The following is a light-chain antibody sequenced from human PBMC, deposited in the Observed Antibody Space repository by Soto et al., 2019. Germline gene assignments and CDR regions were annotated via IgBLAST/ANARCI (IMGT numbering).Light chain of an antibody. J-gene: IGKJ2*01. Sequence: DIQMTQSPSSLSASVGDRVTITCRASQSIATYLNWYQQKPGKAPNLLIYGATNLHSGAPSRFTGSGSGTDLTLIISSLQPEDFATYYCQQSYSNPPTFGLGTKLEI. CDR2: GAT. V-gene: IGKV1-39*01. CDR3: QQSYSNPPT. CDR1: QSIATY.